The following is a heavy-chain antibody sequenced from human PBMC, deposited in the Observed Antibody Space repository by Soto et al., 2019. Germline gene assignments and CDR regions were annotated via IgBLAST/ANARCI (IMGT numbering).Heavy chain of an antibody. CDR1: GFTFSNAW. V-gene: IGHV3-15*01. Sequence: GGSLRLSCAASGFTFSNAWMSWVRQAPGKGLEWVGRIKSKTDGGTTDYAAPVKGRFTISRDDSKNTLYLQMNSLKTEDTAVYYCTTGTYYYDSSGNDYWGQGTLVTVSS. D-gene: IGHD3-22*01. CDR2: IKSKTDGGTT. J-gene: IGHJ4*02. CDR3: TTGTYYYDSSGNDY.